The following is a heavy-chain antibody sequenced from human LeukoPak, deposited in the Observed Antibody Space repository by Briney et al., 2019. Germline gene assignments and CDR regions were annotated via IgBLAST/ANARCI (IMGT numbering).Heavy chain of an antibody. CDR1: GGSLSGYY. CDR3: ARVRITMVRGANNWFDP. Sequence: SETLSLTCAVYGGSLSGYYWNWIRQPPGKGLEWIGEINRSGSINYSPSLKSRVTISLDTFNSQFSLKLSSVTAADTAVYYCARVRITMVRGANNWFDPWGQGTLVTVSS. D-gene: IGHD3-10*01. J-gene: IGHJ5*02. CDR2: INRSGSI. V-gene: IGHV4-34*01.